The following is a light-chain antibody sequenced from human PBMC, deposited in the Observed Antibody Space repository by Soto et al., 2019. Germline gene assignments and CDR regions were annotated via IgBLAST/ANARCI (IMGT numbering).Light chain of an antibody. Sequence: EIVLTQSPGTLSLSPGERATLSCRASQSVSSNLAWYQQKPGQAPRLLIYGASSRATGIPDRFSGSGSGTDFTLTISRLEPEDFAVYYCQQYGSSPPTFGPGTKVDI. CDR3: QQYGSSPPT. CDR1: QSVSSN. J-gene: IGKJ3*01. CDR2: GAS. V-gene: IGKV3-20*01.